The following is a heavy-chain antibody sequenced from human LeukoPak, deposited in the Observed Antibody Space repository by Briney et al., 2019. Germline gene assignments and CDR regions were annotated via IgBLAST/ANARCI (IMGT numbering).Heavy chain of an antibody. V-gene: IGHV4-39*02. CDR1: GGSISSGGYY. D-gene: IGHD4-17*01. Sequence: PSETLSLTCTVSGGSISSGGYYLAWIRLPPGKGLEWVGAIHYSGRTYYSPSLKSRVTISIDTSKNRFSLNLSSVTAADTAVYYCARNPEVTTEWGKRAYDIWGQGTMVTVSS. CDR2: IHYSGRT. CDR3: ARNPEVTTEWGKRAYDI. J-gene: IGHJ3*02.